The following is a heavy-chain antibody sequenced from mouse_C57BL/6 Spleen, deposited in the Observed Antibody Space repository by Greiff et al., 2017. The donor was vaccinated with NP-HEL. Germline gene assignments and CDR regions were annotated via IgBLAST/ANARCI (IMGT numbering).Heavy chain of an antibody. Sequence: DVQLVESVAELVRPGASVKLSCTASGFNIKNTYMHWVKQRPEQGLEWIGRIDPANGNTKYAPKFQGKATITADTSSNTAYLQLSSLTSEDTAIYYCARSGGYGSSYVGFAYWGQGTLVTVSA. CDR1: GFNIKNTY. D-gene: IGHD1-1*01. CDR2: IDPANGNT. CDR3: ARSGGYGSSYVGFAY. V-gene: IGHV14-3*01. J-gene: IGHJ3*01.